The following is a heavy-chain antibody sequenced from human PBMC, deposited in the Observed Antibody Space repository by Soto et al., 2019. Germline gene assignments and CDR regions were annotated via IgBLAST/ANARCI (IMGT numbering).Heavy chain of an antibody. CDR2: INPNSGGT. Sequence: ASVKVSCRASGYTFTGYYMHWVRQAPGQGLEWMGWINPNSGGTNYAQKFQGRVTMTRDTSISTAYMELSRLRSDDTAVYYCARDGSRYGGYDYLGQGTLVTVSS. D-gene: IGHD5-12*01. J-gene: IGHJ4*02. CDR3: ARDGSRYGGYDY. CDR1: GYTFTGYY. V-gene: IGHV1-2*02.